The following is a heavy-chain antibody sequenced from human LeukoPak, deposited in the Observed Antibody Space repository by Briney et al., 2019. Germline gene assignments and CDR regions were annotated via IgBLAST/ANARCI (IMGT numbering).Heavy chain of an antibody. CDR2: IYPGDSDT. CDR3: ARRIVGAAKGAFDI. D-gene: IGHD1-26*01. Sequence: GESLKISCKGSGYSFTSYWIGWVRQMPGKGLEWMGIIYPGDSDTRYSPSFQGQVTISTDKSLGPAYLQWSSLKASDTAMYYCARRIVGAAKGAFDIWGQGTMVTVSS. CDR1: GYSFTSYW. V-gene: IGHV5-51*01. J-gene: IGHJ3*02.